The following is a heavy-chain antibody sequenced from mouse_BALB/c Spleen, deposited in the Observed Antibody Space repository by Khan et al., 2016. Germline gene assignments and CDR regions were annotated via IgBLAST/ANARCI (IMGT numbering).Heavy chain of an antibody. V-gene: IGHV1-31*01. D-gene: IGHD2-10*01. Sequence: EVQLQESGPELMKPGASVKISCKASGYSFTSHYIHWVKQSHGKSLEWIGYIDPFNNDSNYNQKFKGKATLTVDKSSSTAYMYLSSLTSEDSAVYSCSRYAAYYGKGAMDYWGQGTSVTVSS. CDR1: GYSFTSHY. J-gene: IGHJ4*01. CDR3: SRYAAYYGKGAMDY. CDR2: IDPFNNDS.